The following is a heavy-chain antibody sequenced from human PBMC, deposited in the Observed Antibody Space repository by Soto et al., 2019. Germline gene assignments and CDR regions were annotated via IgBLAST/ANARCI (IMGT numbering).Heavy chain of an antibody. Sequence: GGSLRLSCSGSGFILSSYVMHWVRQAPGKGLEWVAVIWYDGSNKYYADSVKGRFTISRDNSKNTLYLQMNSLRAEDTAVYYCARGRVVATMYYYYGMDVWGQGTTVTVSS. CDR3: ARGRVVATMYYYYGMDV. CDR1: GFILSSYV. V-gene: IGHV3-33*08. CDR2: IWYDGSNK. D-gene: IGHD5-12*01. J-gene: IGHJ6*02.